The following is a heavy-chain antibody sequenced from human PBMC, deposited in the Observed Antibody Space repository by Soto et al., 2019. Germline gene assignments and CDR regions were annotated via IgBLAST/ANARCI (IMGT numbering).Heavy chain of an antibody. CDR2: ISAYNGNT. Sequence: GASVKVSCKASGGTFSSYAINWVRQAPGQGLEWMGWISAYNGNTNYAQKFQGRVTMTTDTSTSTAYMEVRSLRFDDTAVYYCARAEGIYSSGWSYYFGYWRQGTLVTVS. D-gene: IGHD6-19*01. V-gene: IGHV1-18*01. CDR1: GGTFSSYA. CDR3: ARAEGIYSSGWSYYFGY. J-gene: IGHJ4*02.